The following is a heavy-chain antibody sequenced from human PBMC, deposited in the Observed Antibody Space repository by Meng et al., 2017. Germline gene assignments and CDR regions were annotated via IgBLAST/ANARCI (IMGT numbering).Heavy chain of an antibody. CDR3: ATRGNPYLDC. J-gene: IGHJ4*02. CDR1: AHTLSSDG. CDR2: INAYNGYT. V-gene: IGHV1-18*01. Sequence: QGQLVQLRPEVKKPGASVKVACNASAHTLSSDGFAWVRQAPGQGLEWMGWINAYNGYTDYAQKFLGRVTLTTDTSTNTGYMELRSLTSDDTAVYYCATRGNPYLDCWGQGTLVTVSS.